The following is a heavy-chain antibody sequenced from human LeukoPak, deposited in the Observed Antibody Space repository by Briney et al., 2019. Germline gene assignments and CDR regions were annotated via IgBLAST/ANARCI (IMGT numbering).Heavy chain of an antibody. D-gene: IGHD3-3*01. J-gene: IGHJ4*02. CDR3: ARARFLDY. CDR1: EYTFTNYD. V-gene: IGHV1-8*01. CDR2: MNPNSGNT. Sequence: GASVKVSCKASEYTFTNYDINWVRQATGQGLEWMGWMNPNSGNTGYPQKFQGRVTMTRNTSISTAYMELSGLRSEDTAVYYCARARFLDYWGQGTLVTVSS.